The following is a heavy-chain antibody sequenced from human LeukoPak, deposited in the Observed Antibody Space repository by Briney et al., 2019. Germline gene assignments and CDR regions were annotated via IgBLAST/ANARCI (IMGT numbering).Heavy chain of an antibody. CDR1: GYTFTSYG. CDR3: ARAPSIRVITNFDY. V-gene: IGHV1-2*02. Sequence: ASVKVSCKASGYTFTSYGISWVRQAPGQGLEWMGWINPSSGGTNYAQKFQGRVTMTRDTSISTAYMELSRLRSDDTAVYYCARAPSIRVITNFDYWGQGTLVTVSS. J-gene: IGHJ4*02. D-gene: IGHD3-16*02. CDR2: INPSSGGT.